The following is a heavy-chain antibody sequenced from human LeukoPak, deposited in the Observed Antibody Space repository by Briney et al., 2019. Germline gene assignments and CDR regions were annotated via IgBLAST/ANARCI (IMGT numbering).Heavy chain of an antibody. CDR1: GFTFSSYA. CDR3: ANGGISGGGSSGWKFSWDGNWFDP. Sequence: GGSLRLSCAASGFTFSSYAMSWVRQAPGKGLEWVSGISGSGDNTYYADSVKGRFTISRDNSKNTLYLQMNSLRAEDTAVYYCANGGISGGGSSGWKFSWDGNWFDPWGQGTLVTVSS. J-gene: IGHJ5*02. D-gene: IGHD6-19*01. V-gene: IGHV3-23*01. CDR2: ISGSGDNT.